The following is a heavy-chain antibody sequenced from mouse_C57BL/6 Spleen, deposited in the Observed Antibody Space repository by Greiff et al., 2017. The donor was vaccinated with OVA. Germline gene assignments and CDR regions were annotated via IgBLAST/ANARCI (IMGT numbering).Heavy chain of an antibody. CDR3: ARGLRPYYYAMDY. Sequence: EVKLQESGPELVKPGASVKMSCKASGYTFTDYNMHWVKQSHGKSLEWIGYINPNNGGTSYNQKFKGKATLTVNKSSSTAYMELRSLTSEDSAVYYCARGLRPYYYAMDYWGQGTSVTVSS. D-gene: IGHD2-2*01. V-gene: IGHV1-22*01. J-gene: IGHJ4*01. CDR1: GYTFTDYN. CDR2: INPNNGGT.